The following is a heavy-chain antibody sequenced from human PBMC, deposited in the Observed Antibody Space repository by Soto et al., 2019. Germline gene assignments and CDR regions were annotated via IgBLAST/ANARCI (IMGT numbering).Heavy chain of an antibody. V-gene: IGHV1-24*01. CDR2: FDPEDGET. D-gene: IGHD1-26*01. J-gene: IGHJ6*02. CDR1: GYTLTELS. Sequence: ASVKVSCKVSGYTLTELSMHWVRQAPGKGLEWMGGFDPEDGETIYAQKFQGRVTMTEDTSTDTAYMELSSLRSEDTAVYYCATDRNGMGATNDYYYYGMDVWGQGTTVTVS. CDR3: ATDRNGMGATNDYYYYGMDV.